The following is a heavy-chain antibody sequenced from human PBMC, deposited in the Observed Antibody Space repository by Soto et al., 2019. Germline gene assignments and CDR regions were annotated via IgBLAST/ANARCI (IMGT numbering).Heavy chain of an antibody. V-gene: IGHV3-30-3*01. J-gene: IGHJ6*02. Sequence: QVQLVESGGGVVQPGRSLRLSCAASGFTFSSYAMHWVLQAPGKGLEWVAVISYDGSNKYYADSVKGRFTISRDNSKNTLYLQMNSLRAEDTAVYYCARENHYYYYGMDVWGQVPTVTVSS. CDR3: ARENHYYYYGMDV. CDR1: GFTFSSYA. CDR2: ISYDGSNK.